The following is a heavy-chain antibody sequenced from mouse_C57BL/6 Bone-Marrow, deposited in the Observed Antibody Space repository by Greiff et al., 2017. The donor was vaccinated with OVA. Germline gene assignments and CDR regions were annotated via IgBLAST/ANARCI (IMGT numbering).Heavy chain of an antibody. CDR2: IWSGGST. CDR3: ARHGSSLYAMDY. D-gene: IGHD1-1*01. Sequence: VKLMESGPGLVQPSQSLSITCTVSGFSLTSYGVHWVRQSPGKGLEWLGVIWSGGSTDYNAAFISRLSISKDNSKSQVFFKMNSLQADDTAIYYCARHGSSLYAMDYWGQGTSVTVSS. J-gene: IGHJ4*01. CDR1: GFSLTSYG. V-gene: IGHV2-2*01.